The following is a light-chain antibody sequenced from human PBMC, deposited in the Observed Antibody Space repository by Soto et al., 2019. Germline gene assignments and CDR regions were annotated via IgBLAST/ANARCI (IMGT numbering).Light chain of an antibody. V-gene: IGKV1-33*01. CDR1: QDISNY. CDR3: QQYYSYPWT. Sequence: IQMSLSPSTLSASVXDRVTLTCQASQDISNYLNGYQQKPGKAPKLLIYDASKLEGGVPSRFSGSGSGTEFTLTISSLQPDDFATYYCQQYYSYPWTFGQGTKVDNK. J-gene: IGKJ1*01. CDR2: DAS.